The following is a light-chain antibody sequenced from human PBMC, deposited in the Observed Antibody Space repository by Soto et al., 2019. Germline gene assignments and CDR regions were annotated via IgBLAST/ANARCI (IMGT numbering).Light chain of an antibody. V-gene: IGKV3-15*01. J-gene: IGKJ5*01. Sequence: EIVMAQSPATLSVSPGERATLSCRASQSVSSNLAWYQQKPGQAPRLLIYGASTRATGIPARFSGSGSGTEFTLTINSLQSEDFAVYCCQQYNNWPITFGQGTRLEIK. CDR3: QQYNNWPIT. CDR1: QSVSSN. CDR2: GAS.